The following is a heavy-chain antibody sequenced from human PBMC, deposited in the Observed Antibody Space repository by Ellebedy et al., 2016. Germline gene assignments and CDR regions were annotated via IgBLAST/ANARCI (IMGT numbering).Heavy chain of an antibody. V-gene: IGHV3-15*07. Sequence: GESLKISCEASGLTFSNAWMNWVRQAPGKGLEWVGRIKSKTDGGTTDYAAPVKGRFTISRDDSKNTLYLQMNSLKTEDTAVYYCTTVRRGSHGYWGQGTLVTVSS. CDR3: TTVRRGSHGY. D-gene: IGHD1-26*01. CDR1: GLTFSNAW. J-gene: IGHJ4*02. CDR2: IKSKTDGGTT.